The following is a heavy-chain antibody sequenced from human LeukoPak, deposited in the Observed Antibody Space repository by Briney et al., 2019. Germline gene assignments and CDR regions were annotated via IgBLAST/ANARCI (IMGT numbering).Heavy chain of an antibody. CDR3: ARELGYGRNWFDP. CDR2: IIPIFGTA. CDR1: GGTFSSYA. D-gene: IGHD5-18*01. V-gene: IGHV1-69*01. J-gene: IGHJ5*02. Sequence: ASVKVSCKASGGTFSSYAISWVRQAPGQGLEWMGGIIPIFGTANYAQKFQGRVTITADESTSTAYMELSSLRSEDTAVYYCARELGYGRNWFDPWGQGTLVTVSS.